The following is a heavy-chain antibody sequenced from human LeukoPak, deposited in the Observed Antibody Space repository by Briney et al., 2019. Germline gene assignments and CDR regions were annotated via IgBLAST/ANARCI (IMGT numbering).Heavy chain of an antibody. Sequence: PSETLSLTCTVSGASISSGTYYWGWIRQPPGKGLEWIASIHYSGSTDYNPSLKSRVTISVDTSENQFSLKLRFVTAADTAVYYCARVQLGGAFDIWGQGTMVTVSS. V-gene: IGHV4-39*01. CDR3: ARVQLGGAFDI. CDR1: GASISSGTYY. CDR2: IHYSGST. J-gene: IGHJ3*02. D-gene: IGHD7-27*01.